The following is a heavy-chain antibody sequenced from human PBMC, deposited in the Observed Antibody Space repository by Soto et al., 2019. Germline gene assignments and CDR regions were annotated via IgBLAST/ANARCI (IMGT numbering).Heavy chain of an antibody. D-gene: IGHD5-12*01. J-gene: IGHJ4*02. CDR2: INHSGST. Sequence: PSETLSLTCAVYGGSFSGYYWSWIRQPPGKGLEWIGEINHSGSTNYNPSLKSRVTISVDTSKNQFSLKLSSVTAADTAVYYCARIPRDGYNMGTFDYWGQGTLVTVSS. CDR3: ARIPRDGYNMGTFDY. V-gene: IGHV4-34*01. CDR1: GGSFSGYY.